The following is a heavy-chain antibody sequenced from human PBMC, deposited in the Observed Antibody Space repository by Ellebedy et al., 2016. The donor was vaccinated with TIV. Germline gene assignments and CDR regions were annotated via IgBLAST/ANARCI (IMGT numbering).Heavy chain of an antibody. CDR2: IHYSGST. CDR1: GGSISSPGYY. D-gene: IGHD3-3*01. V-gene: IGHV4-39*02. Sequence: SETLSLTXTVSGGSISSPGYYWGWIRQSPGKGLEWIGSIHYSGSTNYNPSLKSRVTLSVDTSKNQFSLKLNSVTAADTTLYYCARDYDFFDYWGQGTLVTVSS. J-gene: IGHJ4*02. CDR3: ARDYDFFDY.